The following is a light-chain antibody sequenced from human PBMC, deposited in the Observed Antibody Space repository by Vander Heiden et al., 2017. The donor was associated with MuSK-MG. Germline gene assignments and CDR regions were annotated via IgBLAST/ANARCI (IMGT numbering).Light chain of an antibody. V-gene: IGKV3-15*01. CDR2: GAS. CDR3: QQYNNWPPGT. J-gene: IGKJ1*01. Sequence: EIVMTQSPATLSVSPGERATLSCRASQSVSSNLAWYQQKPGQAPRLLIYGASTRATGIPARFSGSGYGKEFTLTISSRQSEDFAVYYCQQYNNWPPGTFGQGTKVEIK. CDR1: QSVSSN.